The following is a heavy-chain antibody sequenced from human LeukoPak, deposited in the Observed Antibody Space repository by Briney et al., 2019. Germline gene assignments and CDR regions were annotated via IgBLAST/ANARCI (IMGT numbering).Heavy chain of an antibody. D-gene: IGHD1-26*01. CDR1: GYTFTSYY. Sequence: ASVKVSCKASGYTFTSYYMHWVRQAPGQGLEWMGIINPSGGSTSYAQKFQRRVTMTRDTSTSTVYIELSSLRSEDTAVYYCTSGSYFGYYYGMDVWGQGTTVTVSS. V-gene: IGHV1-46*01. J-gene: IGHJ6*02. CDR3: TSGSYFGYYYGMDV. CDR2: INPSGGST.